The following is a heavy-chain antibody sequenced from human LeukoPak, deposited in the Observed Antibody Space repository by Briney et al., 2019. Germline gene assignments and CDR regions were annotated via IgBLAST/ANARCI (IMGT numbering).Heavy chain of an antibody. CDR2: ISYDGPNK. CDR3: AKEKLPSGYSFLPAY. CDR1: GFTFNSYG. V-gene: IGHV3-30*18. J-gene: IGHJ1*01. Sequence: GGSLRLSCAASGFTFNSYGMHWVRQAPGKGLEWVAVISYDGPNKYYADSVKGRFTISRDDSKSTLYLQMNSLRPEDTAVYYCAKEKLPSGYSFLPAYWGQGTRLTVSS. D-gene: IGHD5-18*01.